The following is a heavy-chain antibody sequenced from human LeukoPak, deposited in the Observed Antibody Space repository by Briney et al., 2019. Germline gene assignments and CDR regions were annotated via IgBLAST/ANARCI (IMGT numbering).Heavy chain of an antibody. CDR2: IKSNNDGGSS. CDR1: GVNFSTAW. CDR3: STFTAYG. D-gene: IGHD4-17*01. J-gene: IGHJ4*02. Sequence: GGSLRLSCATSGVNFSTAWMSWARQAPGEGLERVGRIKSNNDGGSSEYSVPVKGRFTISKDDSQRTLYLQMNNLKTEDTAVYFCSTFTAYGWGQGSLVTVSS. V-gene: IGHV3-15*01.